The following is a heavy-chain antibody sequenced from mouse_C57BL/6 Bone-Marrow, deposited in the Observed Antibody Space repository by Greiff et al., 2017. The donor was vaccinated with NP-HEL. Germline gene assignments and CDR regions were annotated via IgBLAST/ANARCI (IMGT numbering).Heavy chain of an antibody. CDR1: GFTFTSYG. J-gene: IGHJ3*01. Sequence: QVQLQQSGAELVRPGASVKLSCKASGFTFTSYGISWVKQRPGQGLEWIGEIYPRSGNTYYNEKFKGKATLTADKSTSTAYMELRSLTSEDSAVYFCARVRLRRGSWFAYWGQGTLVTVSA. CDR2: IYPRSGNT. CDR3: ARVRLRRGSWFAY. V-gene: IGHV1-81*01. D-gene: IGHD2-4*01.